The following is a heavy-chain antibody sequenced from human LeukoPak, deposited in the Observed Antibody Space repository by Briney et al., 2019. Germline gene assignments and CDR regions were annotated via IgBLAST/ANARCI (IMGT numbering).Heavy chain of an antibody. CDR2: IVVGSGNT. D-gene: IGHD2-21*02. CDR3: AAASEIVVVTADAFDI. J-gene: IGHJ3*02. V-gene: IGHV1-58*02. CDR1: GFTFTSSA. Sequence: ASVKVSCKASGFTFTSSAMQWVRQARGQRLEWIGWIVVGSGNTNYAQKFQERVTITRDMSTSTAYMELGSLRSEDTAVYYCAAASEIVVVTADAFDIWGQGTMVTVSS.